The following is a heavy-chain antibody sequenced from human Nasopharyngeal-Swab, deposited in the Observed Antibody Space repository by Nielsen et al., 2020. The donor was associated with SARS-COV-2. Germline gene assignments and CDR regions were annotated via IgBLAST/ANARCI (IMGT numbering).Heavy chain of an antibody. CDR3: ARDRNVLRYFDWLGWFDP. D-gene: IGHD3-9*01. CDR1: GYTFTSYA. V-gene: IGHV1-3*01. J-gene: IGHJ5*02. Sequence: ASLTVSCKASGYTFTSYAMHWVRQAPGQRLEWMGWINAGNGNTKYSQKFQGRVTITRDTSASTAYMELSSLRSEDTAVYYCARDRNVLRYFDWLGWFDPWGQGTLVTVSS. CDR2: INAGNGNT.